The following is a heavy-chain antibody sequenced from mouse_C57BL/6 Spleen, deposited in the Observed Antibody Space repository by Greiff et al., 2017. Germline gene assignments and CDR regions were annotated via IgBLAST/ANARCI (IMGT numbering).Heavy chain of an antibody. J-gene: IGHJ4*01. CDR2: IYPGDGDT. CDR1: GYAFSSSW. V-gene: IGHV1-82*01. Sequence: VKLVESGPELVKPGASVKISCKASGYAFSSSWMNWVKQRPGKGLEWIGRIYPGDGDTNYNGKFKGKATLTADKSSSTAYMQLSSLTSEDSAVYFCARSRRDYAMDYWGQGTSVTVSS. CDR3: ARSRRDYAMDY.